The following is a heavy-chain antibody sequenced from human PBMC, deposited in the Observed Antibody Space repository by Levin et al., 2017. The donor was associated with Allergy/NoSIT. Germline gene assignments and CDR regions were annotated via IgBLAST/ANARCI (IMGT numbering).Heavy chain of an antibody. CDR2: ITGSGAVT. Sequence: LSSETLSLTCAGSGLTFSKYAMTWVRQAPGKGLEWVSAITGSGAVTLYADSVKGRFTISRDNSKNTLYLQMNSLRAEDTALYYCAKDPNGDYVGAFDSWGQGTMVTVSS. CDR3: AKDPNGDYVGAFDS. D-gene: IGHD4-17*01. V-gene: IGHV3-23*01. CDR1: GLTFSKYA. J-gene: IGHJ3*01.